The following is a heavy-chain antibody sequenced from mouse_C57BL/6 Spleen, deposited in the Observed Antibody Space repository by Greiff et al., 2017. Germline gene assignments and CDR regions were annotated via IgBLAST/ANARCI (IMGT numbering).Heavy chain of an antibody. V-gene: IGHV14-4*01. CDR1: GFNIKDDY. CDR3: TADMATGFAY. D-gene: IGHD1-1*02. CDR2: IDPENGDT. Sequence: EVQVVESGAELVRPGASVKLSCTASGFNIKDDYMHWVKQRTEQGLEWIGWIDPENGDTEYASKFQGKATITADTSSNTAYLQLSSLTSEDTAVYYCTADMATGFAYWGQGTLVTVSA. J-gene: IGHJ3*01.